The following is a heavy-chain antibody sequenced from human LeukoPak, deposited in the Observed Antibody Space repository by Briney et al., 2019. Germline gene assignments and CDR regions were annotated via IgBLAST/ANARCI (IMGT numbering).Heavy chain of an antibody. D-gene: IGHD4-11*01. J-gene: IGHJ5*02. Sequence: SVKVSCKASVGTFSSYATSWVRQAPGRGREWMGGIIPIFGTANYAQKFQGRVTITADESTSTAYMELSSLRSEDTAVYYCARGPYSNYEGWFDPWGQGTLVTVSS. V-gene: IGHV1-69*13. CDR2: IIPIFGTA. CDR1: VGTFSSYA. CDR3: ARGPYSNYEGWFDP.